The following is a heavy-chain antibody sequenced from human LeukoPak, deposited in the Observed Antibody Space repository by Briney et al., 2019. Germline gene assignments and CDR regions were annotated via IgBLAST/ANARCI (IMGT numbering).Heavy chain of an antibody. CDR1: GGSISSGGYS. D-gene: IGHD3-22*01. J-gene: IGHJ4*02. CDR3: ARGGDYDSSGYPLWEDY. Sequence: SETLSLTCAVSGGSISSGGYSWSWIRQPPGKGLEWIGYIYHSGSTYYNPSLKSRVTISVDRSKNQFSLKLSSVTAADTAVYYCARGGDYDSSGYPLWEDYWGQGTLVTVSS. V-gene: IGHV4-30-2*01. CDR2: IYHSGST.